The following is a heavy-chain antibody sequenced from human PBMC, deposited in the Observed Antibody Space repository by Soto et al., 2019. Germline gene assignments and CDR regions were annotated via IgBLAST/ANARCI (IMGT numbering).Heavy chain of an antibody. V-gene: IGHV3-33*01. CDR1: GFTFSSYG. CDR3: AGGADWFFDY. Sequence: QVQLVESGGGVVQPGRSLRLSCAASGFTFSSYGMHWVRQAPGKGLEWVAVIWYDGSNKYYADSVKGRFTISRDNSKNALYLQMNSLRAEDTAVYCCAGGADWFFDYWGQGTLVTVSS. D-gene: IGHD3-9*01. J-gene: IGHJ4*02. CDR2: IWYDGSNK.